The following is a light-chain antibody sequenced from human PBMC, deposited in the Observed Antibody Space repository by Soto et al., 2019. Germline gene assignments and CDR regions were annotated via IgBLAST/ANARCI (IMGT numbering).Light chain of an antibody. CDR1: QSISSW. CDR2: DAS. J-gene: IGKJ1*01. Sequence: DIQMTQSPSTLSASLGDRVPITCRASQSISSWLSWYQQKPGKAPKVLIFDASSLESGVPSRFSGSGSATEFTLTISSLQPDDFATYYCQQYSTYPWTFGQGTKVDIK. CDR3: QQYSTYPWT. V-gene: IGKV1-5*01.